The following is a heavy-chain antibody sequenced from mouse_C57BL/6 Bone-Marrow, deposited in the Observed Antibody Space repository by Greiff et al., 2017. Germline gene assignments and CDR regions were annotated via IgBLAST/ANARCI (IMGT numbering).Heavy chain of an antibody. Sequence: EVKVVESGGGLVKPGGSLKLSCAASGFTFSSYAMSWVRQTPEKRLEWVATISDGGSYTYYPDNVKGRFTISRDTAKNTLYLQMSHLKSEDTAMYYCAGGDYFDYWGQGTTLTVSS. J-gene: IGHJ2*01. CDR3: AGGDYFDY. CDR2: ISDGGSYT. CDR1: GFTFSSYA. V-gene: IGHV5-4*03.